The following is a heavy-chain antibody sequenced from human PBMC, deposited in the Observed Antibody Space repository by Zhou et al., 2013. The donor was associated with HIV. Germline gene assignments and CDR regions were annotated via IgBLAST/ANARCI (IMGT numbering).Heavy chain of an antibody. CDR3: ANSSSSFVLDM. CDR1: GYTFTGYY. D-gene: IGHD2-2*01. CDR2: IYPNAGGA. V-gene: IGHV1-2*02. J-gene: IGHJ3*02. Sequence: QVQLVQSGAEVKKPGASVKVSCKASGYTFTGYYMHWVRQAPGQGFEWMGWIYPNAGGANYAQKFQGRVTMTRATSISTAFMELTRLSSDDTAVYYCANSSSSFVLDMWGQGTMVTVSS.